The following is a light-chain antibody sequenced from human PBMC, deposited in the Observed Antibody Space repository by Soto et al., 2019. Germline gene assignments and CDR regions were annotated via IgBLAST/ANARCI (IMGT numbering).Light chain of an antibody. CDR3: QQSFVSPWT. V-gene: IGKV1-39*01. Sequence: DIQMTQSPSSLSASVGDRVTISCRASQNIHKYLNWYQQRPGKAPNLLVYEATSLETGVSSKFSGSGSGTDFTLTINSLQPEDFATYYCQQSFVSPWTFGQGT. CDR2: EAT. J-gene: IGKJ1*01. CDR1: QNIHKY.